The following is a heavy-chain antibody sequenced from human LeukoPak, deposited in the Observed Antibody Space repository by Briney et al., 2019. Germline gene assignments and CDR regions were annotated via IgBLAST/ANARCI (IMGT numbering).Heavy chain of an antibody. J-gene: IGHJ4*02. V-gene: IGHV4-59*01. CDR1: GGSLSSYY. Sequence: PSETLSLTCTVSGGSLSSYYWSWLRQPPGKGLEWIGYIYYSGSTSYNPSLKSRVTISVDTSKNQFSLKLSSVTAADTAVYYCARGFRRDGYNYIDYWGQGTLVTVSS. D-gene: IGHD5-24*01. CDR3: ARGFRRDGYNYIDY. CDR2: IYYSGST.